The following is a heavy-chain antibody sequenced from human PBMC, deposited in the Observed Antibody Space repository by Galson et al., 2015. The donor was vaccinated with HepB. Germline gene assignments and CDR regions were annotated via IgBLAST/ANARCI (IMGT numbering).Heavy chain of an antibody. V-gene: IGHV4-59*08. J-gene: IGHJ4*02. D-gene: IGHD6-19*01. CDR1: GGSISSYY. Sequence: SETLSLTCTVSGGSISSYYWSWIRQPPGKGLEWIGYIYYSGSTNYNPSLKSRVTISVDTSKNQFSLKLTSVTAADTAVYYCARGGLVAGSFDYWGQGTLVTVSS. CDR3: ARGGLVAGSFDY. CDR2: IYYSGST.